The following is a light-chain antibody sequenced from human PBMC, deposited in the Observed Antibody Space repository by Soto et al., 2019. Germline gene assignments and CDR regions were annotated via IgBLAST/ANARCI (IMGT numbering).Light chain of an antibody. CDR3: QQSYTYVRT. CDR1: QSIDTH. V-gene: IGKV1-39*01. CDR2: VAS. Sequence: DIQMTQSPSSLSASVGDRVTSTCRASQSIDTHLVWYQQKPATAPKILIYVASSLESGVPSRFSGSGFGTDFTLTINNLQPEDFATYYCQQSYTYVRTFGQGTKVQIK. J-gene: IGKJ2*01.